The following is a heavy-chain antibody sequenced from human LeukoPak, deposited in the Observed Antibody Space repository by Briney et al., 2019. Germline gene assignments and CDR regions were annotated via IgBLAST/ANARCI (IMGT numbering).Heavy chain of an antibody. D-gene: IGHD6-19*01. CDR1: GFTFSSYW. CDR2: IDSDGSST. J-gene: IGHJ2*01. Sequence: GGPLRLSRAAPGFTFSSYWMHWVRQAPGKGLVCVSRIDSDGSSTTYADSVKGRFTISRDNAKNTLYLQMNSLRAEDTAVYYCARPPYSSGSFDLWGRGTLVTVSS. CDR3: ARPPYSSGSFDL. V-gene: IGHV3-74*01.